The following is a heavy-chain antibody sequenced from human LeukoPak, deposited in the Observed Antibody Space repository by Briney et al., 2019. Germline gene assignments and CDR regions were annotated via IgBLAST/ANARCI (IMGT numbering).Heavy chain of an antibody. CDR2: INPSGGST. V-gene: IGHV1-46*01. CDR1: GYTFTSYY. J-gene: IGHJ4*02. Sequence: ASVKVSCKASGYTFTSYYMHWVRQAPGQGLEWMGIINPSGGSTSYAQKFQGRVTMTRDMSTSTVYMGLSSMRSEDTAVYYCARSVEGYFDYWGQGTLVTVSS. CDR3: ARSVEGYFDY.